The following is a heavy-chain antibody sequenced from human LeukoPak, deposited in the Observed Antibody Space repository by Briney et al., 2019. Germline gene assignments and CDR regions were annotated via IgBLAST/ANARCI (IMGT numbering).Heavy chain of an antibody. CDR3: ARGTLDYYDSSGYYNWFDP. D-gene: IGHD3-22*01. CDR2: IYYSGST. J-gene: IGHJ5*02. Sequence: SETLSLTCTVSGGSISSYYWSWIRQPPGKGLEWIGYIYYSGSTNYNPSLKSRVTISVDTSKNQFSLKLSSVTAADTAVYYCARGTLDYYDSSGYYNWFDPWGQGTLVTVSS. CDR1: GGSISSYY. V-gene: IGHV4-59*01.